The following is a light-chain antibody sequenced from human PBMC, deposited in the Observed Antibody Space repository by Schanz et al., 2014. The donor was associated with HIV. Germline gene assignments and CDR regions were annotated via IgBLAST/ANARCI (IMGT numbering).Light chain of an antibody. J-gene: IGLJ2*01. CDR3: GAWDSSLSGGL. Sequence: QSVLTQPPSVSAAPGQKVTISCSGSTSNIGDNYVSWYQQFPGTAPKLLIYDNGRRASGIPDRFSASKSGTSASLDITGLQTGDEADYYCGAWDSSLSGGLFGGGTKLT. CDR1: TSNIGDNY. V-gene: IGLV1-51*01. CDR2: DNG.